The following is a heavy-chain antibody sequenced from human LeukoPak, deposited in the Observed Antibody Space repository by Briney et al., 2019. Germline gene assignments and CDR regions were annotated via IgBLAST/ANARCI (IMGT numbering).Heavy chain of an antibody. CDR1: GFTFNNAW. V-gene: IGHV3-15*01. CDR3: ARDLQAYYYGSGNEGFDY. D-gene: IGHD3-10*01. Sequence: PGGSLRLSCAASGFTFNNAWMSWVRQAPEKGLEWVGRIKSKTDGGTADYAATVKGRFTISRDDSKNTLYLQLNSLKTEDTAVYYCARDLQAYYYGSGNEGFDYWGQGTLVTVSS. CDR2: IKSKTDGGTA. J-gene: IGHJ4*02.